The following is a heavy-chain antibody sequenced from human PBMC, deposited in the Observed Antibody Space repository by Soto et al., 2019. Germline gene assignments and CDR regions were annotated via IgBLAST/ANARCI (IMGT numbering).Heavy chain of an antibody. V-gene: IGHV3-23*01. D-gene: IGHD2-8*01. Sequence: PGGSLRLSCAASGFTFSDYAMSWVRQAPGKGLEWVSVISGSGGDTYYAASVKGRFTISRDNSRNTLSLQMNSLRAEDTAVYYCAKDRRTCTDGVCYSHFDRWGQGALVTVSA. J-gene: IGHJ4*02. CDR1: GFTFSDYA. CDR3: AKDRRTCTDGVCYSHFDR. CDR2: ISGSGGDT.